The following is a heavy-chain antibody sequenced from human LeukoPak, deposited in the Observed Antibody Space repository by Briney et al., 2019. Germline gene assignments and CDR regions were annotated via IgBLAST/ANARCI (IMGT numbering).Heavy chain of an antibody. J-gene: IGHJ5*02. D-gene: IGHD6-13*01. CDR2: INTYTGNP. V-gene: IGHV7-4-1*01. CDR1: GFTFTNYG. Sequence: ASVKVSCKASGFTFTNYGLTWVRQAPGQGLEWMGWINTYTGNPTYAQDFTGRFVFSLDTSVSTAYLQIYSLKAEDTAVYYCARLVAAGGSGSFDPWGQGTLVTVSS. CDR3: ARLVAAGGSGSFDP.